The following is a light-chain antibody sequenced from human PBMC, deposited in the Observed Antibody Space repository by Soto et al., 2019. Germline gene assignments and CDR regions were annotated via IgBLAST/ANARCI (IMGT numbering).Light chain of an antibody. CDR1: QGISSY. V-gene: IGKV1-27*01. CDR2: SAS. Sequence: DVQMTQSPSTLSASAGDRVTITCRVSQGISSYLNWYRQKPGKVPKLLIYSASNLQSGVPSRFSGSGSGTDFTLTISSLQPEDVATYYCMQALQTRTFGQGTKVDIK. J-gene: IGKJ1*01. CDR3: MQALQTRT.